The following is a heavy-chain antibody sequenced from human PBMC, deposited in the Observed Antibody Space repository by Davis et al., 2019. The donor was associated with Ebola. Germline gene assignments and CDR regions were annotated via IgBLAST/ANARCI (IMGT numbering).Heavy chain of an antibody. J-gene: IGHJ6*02. V-gene: IGHV3-11*01. CDR1: GFTFSDYY. CDR3: ARTVSSYYYYYGMDV. Sequence: PGGSLRLSCAASGFTFSDYYMSWIRQAPGKGLEWVSYISSSGSTIYYADSVKGRFTISRDNANNYLYLQMNSLRAEDTAVYYCARTVSSYYYYYGMDVWGQGTTVTVSS. CDR2: ISSSGSTI. D-gene: IGHD4-17*01.